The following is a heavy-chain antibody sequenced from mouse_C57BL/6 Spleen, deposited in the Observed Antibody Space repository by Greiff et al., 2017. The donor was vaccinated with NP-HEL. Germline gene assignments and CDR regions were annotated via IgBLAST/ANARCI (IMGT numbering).Heavy chain of an antibody. CDR2: IFPGSGST. CDR3: ARSPGSPAWFAY. V-gene: IGHV1-75*01. Sequence: VKLVESGPELVKPGASVKISCKASGYTFTDYYINWVKQRPGQGLEWIGWIFPGSGSTYYNEKFKGKATLTVDKSSSTAYMLLSSLTSEDSAVYFCARSPGSPAWFAYWGQGTLVTVSA. J-gene: IGHJ3*01. D-gene: IGHD1-1*01. CDR1: GYTFTDYY.